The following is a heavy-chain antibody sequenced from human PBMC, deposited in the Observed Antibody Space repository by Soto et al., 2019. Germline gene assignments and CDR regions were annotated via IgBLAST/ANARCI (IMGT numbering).Heavy chain of an antibody. CDR2: ISGSGGST. Sequence: EVQLLESGGGLVQPGGSLRLSCAASGFTFSSYAKSWVRQAPGKGLEWVSAISGSGGSTYYADSVKGRFTISRDNSKNPLYLQMNSLRAEDTAVYYCAKDGGYSYGYSPRYYYGMDVWGQGTTVTVSS. J-gene: IGHJ6*02. V-gene: IGHV3-23*01. CDR1: GFTFSSYA. D-gene: IGHD5-18*01. CDR3: AKDGGYSYGYSPRYYYGMDV.